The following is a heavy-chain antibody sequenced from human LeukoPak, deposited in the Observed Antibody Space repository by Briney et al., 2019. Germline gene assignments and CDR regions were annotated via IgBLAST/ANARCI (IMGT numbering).Heavy chain of an antibody. J-gene: IGHJ4*02. CDR2: IHTSGST. V-gene: IGHV4-4*07. D-gene: IGHD6-19*01. CDR3: ARGKVVAGTPGQNSWDY. CDR1: GGSISSYY. Sequence: SETLSLTCTVSGGSISSYYWNWIRQPAGKGLEWIGRIHTSGSTNYNPSLKSRVTMSADTSRNQFSLKLSSVTAADTAVYYCARGKVVAGTPGQNSWDYWGQGTLVTVSS.